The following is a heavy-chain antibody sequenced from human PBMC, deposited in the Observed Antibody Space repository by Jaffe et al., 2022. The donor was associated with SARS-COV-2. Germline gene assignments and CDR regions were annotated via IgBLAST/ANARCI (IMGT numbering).Heavy chain of an antibody. Sequence: QVQLVQSGAEVKKPGSSVKVSCKASGGTFSSYTISWVRQAPGQGLEWMGRIIPILGIANYAQKFQGRVTITADKSTSTAYMELSSLRSEDTAVYYCARDGTWEHPKGHYFQHWGQGTLVTVSS. J-gene: IGHJ1*01. CDR1: GGTFSSYT. CDR2: IIPILGIA. V-gene: IGHV1-69*08. D-gene: IGHD1-26*01. CDR3: ARDGTWEHPKGHYFQH.